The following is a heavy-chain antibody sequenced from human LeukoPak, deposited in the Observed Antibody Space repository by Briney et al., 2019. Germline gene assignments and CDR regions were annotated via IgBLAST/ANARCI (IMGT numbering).Heavy chain of an antibody. CDR1: GYSISSGYY. CDR3: ARRGGPSSNWFDP. CDR2: IYHSGST. V-gene: IGHV4-38-2*01. Sequence: SETLSLTCAVSGYSISSGYYWGWIRQPPGKGLEWIASIYHSGSTYYNPSLKSRVTISVDTSKNQFSLKLSSVTATDTAVYYCARRGGPSSNWFDPWGQGTLVTVSS. J-gene: IGHJ5*02. D-gene: IGHD6-25*01.